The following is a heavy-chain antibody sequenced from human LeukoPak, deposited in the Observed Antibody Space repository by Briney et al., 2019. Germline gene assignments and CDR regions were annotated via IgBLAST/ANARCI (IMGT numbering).Heavy chain of an antibody. CDR2: MNPNSGGT. D-gene: IGHD1-26*01. CDR3: TRYSGSSGAFDI. J-gene: IGHJ3*02. CDR1: GYTFTSYD. V-gene: IGHV1-2*02. Sequence: ASVKVSCKASGYTFTSYDINWVRRATGQGLEWMGWMNPNSGGTNYAQKFQGRVTMTRDTSISTAYMELSRLRSDDTAVYYCTRYSGSSGAFDIWGQGTMVTVSS.